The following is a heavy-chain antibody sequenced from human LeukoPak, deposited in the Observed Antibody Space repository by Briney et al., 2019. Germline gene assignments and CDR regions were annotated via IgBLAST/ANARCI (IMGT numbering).Heavy chain of an antibody. CDR2: IRGSGGST. Sequence: PGGSLRLSCAASGFTFRSYAMNWVPPAPGKGLDWVSAIRGSGGSTYYADSVKSRFTISRDNTKNTLYLQMNSLRAEDTAVYYCAKGNGSCSGGSCYYNYWGQGTLVTVSS. CDR1: GFTFRSYA. V-gene: IGHV3-23*01. CDR3: AKGNGSCSGGSCYYNY. J-gene: IGHJ4*02. D-gene: IGHD2-15*01.